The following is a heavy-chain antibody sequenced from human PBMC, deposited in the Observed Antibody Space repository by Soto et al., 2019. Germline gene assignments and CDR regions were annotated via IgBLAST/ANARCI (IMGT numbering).Heavy chain of an antibody. V-gene: IGHV2-5*02. Sequence: SRPTLVNPTQSLTLTSNFSGFSLSTSGVGVASIRQPPRQALDWLALLYWDGGMRYIPSLKTRLNITKDTSKDRLFLTLTNVDLVDTATNYCPHRPAYDISTGHYPFDYMRQGPLVTVSS. CDR1: GFSLSTSGVG. CDR3: PHRPAYDISTGHYPFDY. J-gene: IGHJ4*02. D-gene: IGHD3-9*01. CDR2: LYWDGGM.